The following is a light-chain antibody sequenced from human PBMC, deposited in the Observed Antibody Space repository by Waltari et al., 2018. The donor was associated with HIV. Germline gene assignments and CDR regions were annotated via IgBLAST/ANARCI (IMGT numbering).Light chain of an antibody. CDR2: DVS. CDR3: CSFSAGSASWI. Sequence: QSALPQPASVSGSPGQSITVSCTGTSSAVGTYDLFSWYQHHPGEAPKVLIHDVSKRPSGVSSRFSGSKSGNTASLTISGLQAEDESIYYCCSFSAGSASWIFGGGTTLTVL. CDR1: SSAVGTYDL. V-gene: IGLV2-23*02. J-gene: IGLJ2*01.